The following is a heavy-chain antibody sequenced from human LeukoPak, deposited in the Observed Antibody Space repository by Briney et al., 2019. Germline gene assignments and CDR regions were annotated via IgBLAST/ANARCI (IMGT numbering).Heavy chain of an antibody. CDR1: GCSISRRSYY. J-gene: IGHJ4*02. CDR2: IYYSGST. V-gene: IGHV4-39*01. D-gene: IGHD3-22*01. Sequence: PSETLSLTCTVSGCSISRRSYYWRWIRQPPGKGLEWFGSIYYSGSTYYNPSLKSRVTISVDTSKNQFSLKLSAVTAADPAVCFCGTKSNYYDSSGYSYYFDYWGQGTLVTVSS. CDR3: GTKSNYYDSSGYSYYFDY.